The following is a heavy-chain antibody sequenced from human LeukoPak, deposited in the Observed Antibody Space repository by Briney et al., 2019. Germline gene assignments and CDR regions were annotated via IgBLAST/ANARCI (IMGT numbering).Heavy chain of an antibody. CDR1: GGSISSGDYY. CDR3: ASSKAGYDSSGYYYEVDY. CDR2: IYYSGST. D-gene: IGHD3-22*01. V-gene: IGHV4-30-4*01. Sequence: SQTLSLTCTVSGGSISSGDYYWSWIRQPPGKGLEWIGYIYYSGSTYYNPSLKSRVTISVDTSKNQFSLKLSSVTAADTAVYYCASSKAGYDSSGYYYEVDYWGQGTLVTVSS. J-gene: IGHJ4*02.